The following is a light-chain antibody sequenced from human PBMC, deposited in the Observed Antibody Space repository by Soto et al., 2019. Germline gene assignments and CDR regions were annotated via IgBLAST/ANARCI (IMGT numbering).Light chain of an antibody. CDR1: QSVLYSSNNKNY. V-gene: IGKV4-1*01. CDR3: QQYYSTPSIT. Sequence: DIVMTQSHASLAVSLGERATINCKSSQSVLYSSNNKNYLAWYQQKPGQPPKLLIYWASTRESGVPDRFSGSGSGTDFTLTISSLQAEDVAVYYCQQYYSTPSITFGQGGRLEVK. J-gene: IGKJ5*01. CDR2: WAS.